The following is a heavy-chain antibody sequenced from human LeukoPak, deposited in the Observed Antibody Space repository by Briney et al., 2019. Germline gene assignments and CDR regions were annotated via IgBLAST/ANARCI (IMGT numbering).Heavy chain of an antibody. CDR3: ARDIVGIGYYDSSGHEDY. Sequence: ASAKVSCKASGYTFTGYYIHWVRQAPGQGLEWMGRIDPNSGGTNYAQKFQGRVTTTRDTSISTAYMELSRLRSDDTAVYYCARDIVGIGYYDSSGHEDYWGQGSLVTVSS. V-gene: IGHV1-2*06. J-gene: IGHJ4*02. CDR2: IDPNSGGT. D-gene: IGHD3-22*01. CDR1: GYTFTGYY.